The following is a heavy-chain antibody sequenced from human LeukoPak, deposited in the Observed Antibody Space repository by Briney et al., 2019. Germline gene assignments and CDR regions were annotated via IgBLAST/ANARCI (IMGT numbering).Heavy chain of an antibody. D-gene: IGHD3-22*01. Sequence: PGGSLRLSCAVSGITLSNYGMSWVRQAPGKGLEWVAGLSGSGGGTNYADSVQGRFTISRDNPKNTLYLQMNSLRAEDTAVYFCAKRGVVIRVILVGFHKEAYYFDSWGQGALVTVS. CDR1: GITLSNYG. J-gene: IGHJ4*02. V-gene: IGHV3-23*01. CDR3: AKRGVVIRVILVGFHKEAYYFDS. CDR2: LSGSGGGT.